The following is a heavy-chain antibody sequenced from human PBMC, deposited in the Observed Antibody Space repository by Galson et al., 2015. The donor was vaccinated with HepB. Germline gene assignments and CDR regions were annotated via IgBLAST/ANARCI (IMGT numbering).Heavy chain of an antibody. J-gene: IGHJ4*02. CDR2: ISAYNGNT. CDR1: GYTFTSYG. V-gene: IGHV1-18*04. CDR3: ARESTAQWLFTSDY. D-gene: IGHD6-19*01. Sequence: SVKVSCKASGYTFTSYGISWVRQAPGQGLEWMGWISAYNGNTNYAQKLQGRVTMTTDTSTSTAYMELRSLRSDDTAVYYCARESTAQWLFTSDYWGQGTLVTVSS.